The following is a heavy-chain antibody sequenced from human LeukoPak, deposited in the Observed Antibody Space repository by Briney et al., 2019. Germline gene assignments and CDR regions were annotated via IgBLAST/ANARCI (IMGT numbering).Heavy chain of an antibody. J-gene: IGHJ4*02. Sequence: PGGSLRLSCAASGFTFSSNAMNWVRQAPGKGLEWVSAISGSGGSTYYADSVKGRFTISRDNSKNTLYLQMNSLRAEDTAVYYCAKDIAAAGTIDYWGQGTLVTVSS. CDR1: GFTFSSNA. CDR3: AKDIAAAGTIDY. CDR2: ISGSGGST. V-gene: IGHV3-23*01. D-gene: IGHD6-13*01.